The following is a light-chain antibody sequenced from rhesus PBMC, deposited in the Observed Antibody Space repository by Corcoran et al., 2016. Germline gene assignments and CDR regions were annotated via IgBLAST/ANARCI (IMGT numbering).Light chain of an antibody. V-gene: IGKV3-42*01. CDR3: HPNSNWPLT. CDR1: QSVSSS. J-gene: IGKJ4*01. Sequence: EIVLTQSPATLSLSPGERATLSCRASQSVSSSLAWYQQTPGRLPRLLIYGASSRATGIPDRFSGSGSGADFTLTISSLEPEDFAVYYCHPNSNWPLTFGGGTKVEIK. CDR2: GAS.